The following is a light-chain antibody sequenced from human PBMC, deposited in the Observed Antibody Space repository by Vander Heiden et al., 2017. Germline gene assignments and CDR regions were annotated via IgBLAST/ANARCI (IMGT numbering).Light chain of an antibody. V-gene: IGLV3-19*01. CDR3: NSRDSSGNLWV. CDR1: SLRSYY. Sequence: SSELTQDPAVSVALGQTVRITCQGDSLRSYYASWYQQKPGQAPVLVIYGKNNRPSGIPDRFSGSSSGNTASLTITGAQAEDEADYYCNSRDSSGNLWVFGGGTKL. J-gene: IGLJ3*02. CDR2: GKN.